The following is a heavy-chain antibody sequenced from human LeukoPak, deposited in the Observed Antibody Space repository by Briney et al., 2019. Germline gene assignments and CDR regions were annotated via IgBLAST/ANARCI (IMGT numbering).Heavy chain of an antibody. CDR1: GYTFTSYD. CDR3: ARGLGRLRFLGEPDTTPFDP. Sequence: ASVKVSCKASGYTFTSYDINWVRQATGQGLEWMGWMNPKRGHTVYAQNFRGRVNMTSNTSISTAYMELSSLRSEDTAVYYCARGLGRLRFLGEPDTTPFDPRGQGTLVTVSS. J-gene: IGHJ5*02. V-gene: IGHV1-8*01. D-gene: IGHD3-3*01. CDR2: MNPKRGHT.